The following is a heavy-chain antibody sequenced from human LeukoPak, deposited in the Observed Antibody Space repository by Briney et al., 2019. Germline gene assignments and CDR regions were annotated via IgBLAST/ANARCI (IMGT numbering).Heavy chain of an antibody. CDR2: IYVDGTT. CDR1: GFTVSSNY. D-gene: IGHD2-15*01. V-gene: IGHV3-53*01. J-gene: IGHJ4*02. CDR3: ARGCSGGSCFGDFDY. Sequence: GGSLRLSCAASGFTVSSNYMSWVRQAPGKGLEWVSVIYVDGTTYYADSVKGRFTISRDNSKNTLSLQMNSLRDEDTAVYYCARGCSGGSCFGDFDYWGQGTLGTVSS.